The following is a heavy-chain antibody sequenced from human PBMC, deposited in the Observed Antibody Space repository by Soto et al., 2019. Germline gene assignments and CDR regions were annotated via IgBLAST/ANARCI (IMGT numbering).Heavy chain of an antibody. V-gene: IGHV3-11*06. CDR1: GFTFVDFY. J-gene: IGHJ5*02. CDR3: VRGGGGGLFDP. D-gene: IGHD2-15*01. CDR2: ISPGSRYP. Sequence: GGSLSLSCAGSGFTFVDFYMSWIRQAPGKGLEWLSYISPGSRYPAYADSVKGRFTISRDNAKRSLYLQMMSLTAEDTAIYYCVRGGGGGLFDPWGQGTMVTVSS.